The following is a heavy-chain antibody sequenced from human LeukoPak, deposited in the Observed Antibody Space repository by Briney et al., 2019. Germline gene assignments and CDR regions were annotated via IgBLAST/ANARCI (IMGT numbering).Heavy chain of an antibody. Sequence: PSETLSLTCAVSGYSISSGYYWGWIRQPPGKGLEWIGSIYHSGSTYYNPSLKSRVTISVDTSKNQFSLKLSSVTAADTAVYYFARDIEVVAATEVVDAFDIWGQETMVTVSS. CDR1: GYSISSGYY. V-gene: IGHV4-38-2*02. J-gene: IGHJ3*02. D-gene: IGHD2-15*01. CDR3: ARDIEVVAATEVVDAFDI. CDR2: IYHSGST.